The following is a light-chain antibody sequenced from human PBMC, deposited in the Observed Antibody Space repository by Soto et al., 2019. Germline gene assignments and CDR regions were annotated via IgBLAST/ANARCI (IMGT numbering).Light chain of an antibody. CDR3: QQRSDWPPYT. J-gene: IGKJ2*01. CDR2: AAS. V-gene: IGKV3-11*01. Sequence: EVVLTQSPVTLSLSPGERATLSCRASQSVANYLAWYQQKPGQAPRLLIYAASNRATGIPARFSGSGSGTDFTLTISSLEPEDFAVYYCQQRSDWPPYTFGQGTKVDI. CDR1: QSVANY.